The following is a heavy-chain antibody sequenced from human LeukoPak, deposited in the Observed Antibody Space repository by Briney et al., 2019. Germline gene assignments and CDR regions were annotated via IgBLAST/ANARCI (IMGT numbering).Heavy chain of an antibody. V-gene: IGHV1-58*01. Sequence: ASVKVSCKASGFTFTSSAVQWVRQARGQRLEWIGWIVVGSGNTNYAQKFQERVTITRDMSTSTAYMELSSLRSEDTAVYYCAASILYPTGLRFLEWLLVFDYWGQGTLVTVSS. CDR1: GFTFTSSA. D-gene: IGHD3-3*01. J-gene: IGHJ4*02. CDR3: AASILYPTGLRFLEWLLVFDY. CDR2: IVVGSGNT.